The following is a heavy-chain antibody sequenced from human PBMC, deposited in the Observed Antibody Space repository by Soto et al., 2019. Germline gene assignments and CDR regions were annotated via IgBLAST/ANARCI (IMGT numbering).Heavy chain of an antibody. CDR2: ISYDGSNK. J-gene: IGHJ6*02. V-gene: IGHV3-30-3*01. CDR1: GFTFSSYA. D-gene: IGHD1-26*01. CDR3: ARASGSYSYGMDV. Sequence: ESGGGVVQPGRSLRLSCAASGFTFSSYAMHWVRQAPGKGLEWVAVISYDGSNKYYADSVKGRFTISRDNSKNTLYLQMNSLRAEDTAVYYCARASGSYSYGMDVWGQGTTVTVSS.